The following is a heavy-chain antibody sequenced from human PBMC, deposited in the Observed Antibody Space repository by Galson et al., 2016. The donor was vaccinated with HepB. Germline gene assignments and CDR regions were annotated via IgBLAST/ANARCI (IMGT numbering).Heavy chain of an antibody. CDR2: IRSKANNYAT. Sequence: SLRLSCAVSGLTFSGSAMHWVRQASGKGLEWVGHIRSKANNYATAYAASVKGRFTISRDDSKNTAYLQMNSLKTEDTAVYYCTRHLNPGYSSGWYFWFDPWGQGTLVTVSS. CDR3: TRHLNPGYSSGWYFWFDP. J-gene: IGHJ5*02. CDR1: GLTFSGSA. D-gene: IGHD6-13*01. V-gene: IGHV3-73*01.